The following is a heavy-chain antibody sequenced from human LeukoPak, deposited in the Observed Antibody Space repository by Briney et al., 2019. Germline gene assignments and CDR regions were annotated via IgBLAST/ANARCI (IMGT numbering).Heavy chain of an antibody. Sequence: GGTLRLSCAASGFTFSSFAMSWIRQAPGKGLEWVSSIDKIGVGTYYADSVRGRFTISRDNSKNTLFLQMNSLRAEDTAVYYCAREKGLKGGYGYYFDYWGQGTLVTVSS. CDR2: IDKIGVGT. V-gene: IGHV3-23*01. CDR1: GFTFSSFA. D-gene: IGHD3-22*01. CDR3: AREKGLKGGYGYYFDY. J-gene: IGHJ4*02.